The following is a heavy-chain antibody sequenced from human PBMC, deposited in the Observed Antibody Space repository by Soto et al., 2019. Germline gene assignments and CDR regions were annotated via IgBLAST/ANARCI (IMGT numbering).Heavy chain of an antibody. CDR3: ARTPSDCSSTSCYGYYYYYMDV. CDR1: GFTFSSYW. J-gene: IGHJ6*03. D-gene: IGHD2-2*01. CDR2: IKQDGSEK. V-gene: IGHV3-7*01. Sequence: GGSLRLSCAASGFTFSSYWMSWVRQAPGKGLEWVANIKQDGSEKYYVDYVKGRFTISRDNAKNSLYLQMNSLRAEDTAVYYCARTPSDCSSTSCYGYYYYYMDVWGKGTTVTVSS.